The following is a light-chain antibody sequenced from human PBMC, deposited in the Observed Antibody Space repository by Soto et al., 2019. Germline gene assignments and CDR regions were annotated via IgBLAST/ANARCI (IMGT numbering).Light chain of an antibody. V-gene: IGKV1-5*01. CDR3: HHYYSYSGT. Sequence: DIQMSQSPSTLSASVGDRLTITCRASQNIETGLAWYQQKPGKAPNLLIYDASSLESGVSSRFSGRGSGTEFTLTISSLQPDDFATYYCHHYYSYSGTFGQGTKVEVK. CDR2: DAS. CDR1: QNIETG. J-gene: IGKJ1*01.